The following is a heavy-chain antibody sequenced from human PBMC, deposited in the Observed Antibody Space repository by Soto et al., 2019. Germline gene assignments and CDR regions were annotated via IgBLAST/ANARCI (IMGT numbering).Heavy chain of an antibody. CDR1: GFTFNYHA. V-gene: IGHV3-30-3*01. J-gene: IGHJ6*02. Sequence: QVQLVESGGGVVQPGRSLRLSCAASGFTFNYHALNWVRQAPGKGLEWVAVISYDGDNKYIAESVKGRFTISRDNSKNTVSLQMNSLRTEDTPMYFCARGTTTSAFSAMDVWGQGTTVTVSS. CDR2: ISYDGDNK. D-gene: IGHD1-1*01. CDR3: ARGTTTSAFSAMDV.